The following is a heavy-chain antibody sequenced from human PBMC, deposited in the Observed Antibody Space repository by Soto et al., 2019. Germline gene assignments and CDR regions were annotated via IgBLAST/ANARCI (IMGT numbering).Heavy chain of an antibody. CDR3: ATGASSSWYSLDY. Sequence: QVQLVQSGAEVKKPGASVKVSCKASGYTFTSYAMHWVRQAPGQRLEWMGWINAGNGNTKYSQKFQGRVTITRDTSANTAYMELSSLRSEDTAVNYCATGASSSWYSLDYWGQGTLVTVSS. CDR1: GYTFTSYA. D-gene: IGHD6-13*01. J-gene: IGHJ4*02. V-gene: IGHV1-3*01. CDR2: INAGNGNT.